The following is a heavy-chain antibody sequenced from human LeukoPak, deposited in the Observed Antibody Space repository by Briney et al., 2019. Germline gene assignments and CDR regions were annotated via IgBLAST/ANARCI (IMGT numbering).Heavy chain of an antibody. V-gene: IGHV4-59*01. J-gene: IGHJ4*02. CDR2: ISYSGST. Sequence: SETLSLTCTVSGGSIGSYYWGWIRQPPGKELEWIGYISYSGSTNCDPSLRSRVTISVDTSKNQFSLKLTSVTAADTAVYYCARENYYDYWGQGTLVIVSS. CDR1: GGSIGSYY. CDR3: ARENYYDY.